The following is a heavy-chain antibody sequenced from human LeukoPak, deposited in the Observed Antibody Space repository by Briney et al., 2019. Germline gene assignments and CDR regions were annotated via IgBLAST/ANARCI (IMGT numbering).Heavy chain of an antibody. CDR1: GFTFSTYW. Sequence: GGSLRLSCAASGFTFSTYWMHWVRQAPGEALMWVSRIKSDGSSTTYADSVKGRFTISRDNSKNTLYLQMNSLRAEDTAVYYCAREYYYGSGSPPGTPDYWGQGTLVTVSS. D-gene: IGHD3-10*01. J-gene: IGHJ4*02. CDR3: AREYYYGSGSPPGTPDY. CDR2: IKSDGSST. V-gene: IGHV3-74*01.